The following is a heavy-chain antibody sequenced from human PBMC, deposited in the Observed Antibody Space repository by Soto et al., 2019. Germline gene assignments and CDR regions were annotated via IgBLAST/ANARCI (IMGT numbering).Heavy chain of an antibody. CDR1: GFTFSSYA. CDR3: ARFWGVLLWVGELLYYFDY. J-gene: IGHJ4*02. D-gene: IGHD3-10*01. Sequence: GGSLRLSCAASGFTFSSYAMSWVRQAPGKGLEWVSAISGSGGSTYYADSVKGRFTISRDNSKNTLYLQMNSLRAEDTAVYYCARFWGVLLWVGELLYYFDYWGQGTLVTFSS. CDR2: ISGSGGST. V-gene: IGHV3-23*01.